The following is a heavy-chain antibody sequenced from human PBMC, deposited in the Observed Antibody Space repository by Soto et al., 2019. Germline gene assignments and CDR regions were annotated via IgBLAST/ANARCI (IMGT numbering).Heavy chain of an antibody. J-gene: IGHJ5*01. CDR1: GYTFRSYD. CDR2: VNPNTGNT. V-gene: IGHV1-8*01. CDR3: ARAYGAGSFDF. Sequence: QVQLVQSGAEVKKPGASVKVSCTGSGYTFRSYDIHWVRQATGQGLEWMGWVNPNTGNTGYAQKFQGRVTMTRDMSKSSAYMEVNSLTSEDTAIYYCARAYGAGSFDFWGQGTLGSVSS. D-gene: IGHD3-10*01.